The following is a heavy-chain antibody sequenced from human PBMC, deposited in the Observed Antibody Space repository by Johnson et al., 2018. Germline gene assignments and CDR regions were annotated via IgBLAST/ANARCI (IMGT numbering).Heavy chain of an antibody. CDR2: ISGDAGTT. CDR3: AFLRNSAGVDPN. D-gene: IGHD1-14*01. J-gene: IGHJ4*02. CDR1: VFTFSDYY. Sequence: VQLQESGGGLVKPGGFLRLSCAASVFTFSDYYMSWIRQAPGKGLEWVSSISGDAGTTYYAASVTGRFTISRVNSKNTLSLQMDSLRGEDAAVYYCAFLRNSAGVDPNGGQGTLVTVTS. V-gene: IGHV3-23*01.